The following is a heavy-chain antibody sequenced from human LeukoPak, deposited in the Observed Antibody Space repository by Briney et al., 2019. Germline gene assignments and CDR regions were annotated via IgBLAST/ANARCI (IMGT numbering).Heavy chain of an antibody. CDR1: GGTFSSYA. D-gene: IGHD4-17*01. CDR2: IIPILGIA. Sequence: ASVKVSCKASGGTFSSYAISWVRQAPGQGLEWMGRIIPILGIANYAQKFQGRVMITADKSTSTAYMELSSLRSEDTAVYYCARGLTVGYGDYQPALSWGQGTLVTVSS. J-gene: IGHJ4*02. CDR3: ARGLTVGYGDYQPALS. V-gene: IGHV1-69*04.